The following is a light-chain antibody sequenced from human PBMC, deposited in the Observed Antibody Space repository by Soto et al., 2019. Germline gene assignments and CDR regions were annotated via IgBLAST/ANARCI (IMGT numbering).Light chain of an antibody. CDR1: SSDIGSNP. V-gene: IGLV1-44*01. CDR3: GAWDATLRGVV. Sequence: QSVLTQPPSASGTPGQRVTISCSGGSSDIGSNPVTWYQQVPRAAPTLLIYRNDQRPSGVPDRFSGSKSGSSASLAISGLRSADEADYYCGAWDATLRGVVFGGGTKLTVL. CDR2: RND. J-gene: IGLJ2*01.